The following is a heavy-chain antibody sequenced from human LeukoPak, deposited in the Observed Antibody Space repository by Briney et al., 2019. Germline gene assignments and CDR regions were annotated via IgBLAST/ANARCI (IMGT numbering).Heavy chain of an antibody. CDR3: AREGMGIAVGSHFDY. V-gene: IGHV4-59*01. Sequence: SETLSLTCTVSGGSISSYYWSWIRQPPGKGLEWIGYIYYSGSTNYNPSLKSRVTISVDTSKNQFSLKLSSMTAADTAVYYCAREGMGIAVGSHFDYWGQGTLVTVSS. CDR2: IYYSGST. J-gene: IGHJ4*02. D-gene: IGHD6-19*01. CDR1: GGSISSYY.